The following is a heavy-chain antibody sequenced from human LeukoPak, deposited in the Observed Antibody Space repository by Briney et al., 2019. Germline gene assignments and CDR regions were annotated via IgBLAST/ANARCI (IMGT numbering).Heavy chain of an antibody. V-gene: IGHV4-30-2*01. CDR2: IYHSGST. Sequence: SQTLSLTCAVSGGSISSGGYSWSWIRQPPGKGLEWIGYIYHSGSTCYNPSLKSRVTISVDTSKNQFSLKLSSVTAADTAVYYCARQDGYYTSNAFDIWGQGTMVTVSS. CDR3: ARQDGYYTSNAFDI. CDR1: GGSISSGGYS. D-gene: IGHD5-18*01. J-gene: IGHJ3*02.